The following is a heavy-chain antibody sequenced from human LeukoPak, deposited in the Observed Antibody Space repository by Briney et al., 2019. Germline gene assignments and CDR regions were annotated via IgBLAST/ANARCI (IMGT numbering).Heavy chain of an antibody. CDR3: ARDNSVGETAWWFDP. J-gene: IGHJ5*02. Sequence: ASVKVSCKASGYSFTDYYMHWVRQAPGQGLEWMGWINPNSGGTNYAQKFQGRLTMTRDMFTSTDYMELTSLTSDDTAVYYCARDNSVGETAWWFDPWGQGTLVTVSS. V-gene: IGHV1-2*02. D-gene: IGHD1-26*01. CDR2: INPNSGGT. CDR1: GYSFTDYY.